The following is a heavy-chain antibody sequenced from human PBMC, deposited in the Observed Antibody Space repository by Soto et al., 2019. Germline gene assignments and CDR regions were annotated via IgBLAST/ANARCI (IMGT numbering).Heavy chain of an antibody. J-gene: IGHJ4*02. Sequence: GGSLRLSCAASGFTFRSYAMSWVRQAPGKGLEWVSAISGSGGSTYYADSVKGRFTISRDNSKNTLYLQMNSLRAEDTAVYYCAKKDIVVVPAASFDYWGQGTLVTVSS. CDR1: GFTFRSYA. CDR3: AKKDIVVVPAASFDY. D-gene: IGHD2-2*01. V-gene: IGHV3-23*01. CDR2: ISGSGGST.